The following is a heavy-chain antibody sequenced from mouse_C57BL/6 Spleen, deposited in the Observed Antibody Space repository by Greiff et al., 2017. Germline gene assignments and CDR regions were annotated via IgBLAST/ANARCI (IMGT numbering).Heavy chain of an antibody. CDR2: INPNNGGT. J-gene: IGHJ2*01. CDR3: ATYDYAFDY. CDR1: GYTFTDYN. V-gene: IGHV1-22*01. D-gene: IGHD2-4*01. Sequence: EVQLQQSGPELVKPGASVKMSCKASGYTFTDYNMHWVKQSHGKSLEWIGYINPNNGGTSYNQKFKGKATLTVTTSSSTAYMELRSLTSEDSAVYYCATYDYAFDYWGQGTTLTVSS.